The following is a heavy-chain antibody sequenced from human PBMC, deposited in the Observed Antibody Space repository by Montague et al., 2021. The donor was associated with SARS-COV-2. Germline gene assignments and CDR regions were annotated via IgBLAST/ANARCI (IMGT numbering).Heavy chain of an antibody. CDR1: GGSLKIDSTY. J-gene: IGHJ5*02. V-gene: IGHV4-61*02. CDR3: ARGGNSFDA. D-gene: IGHD2-21*01. Sequence: TLSLTCTISGGSLKIDSTYWSWVRQPAGKGLEWIGRIFSGGSPDYSPSLKSRVAISLDTPNYRFSLRLTSLTAAGTAVYFCARGGNSFDAWGQGILVTVSS. CDR2: IFSGGSP.